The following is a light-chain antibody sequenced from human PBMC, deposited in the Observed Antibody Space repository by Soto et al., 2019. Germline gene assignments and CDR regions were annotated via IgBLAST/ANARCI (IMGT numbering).Light chain of an antibody. CDR3: QQYNSYSHT. V-gene: IGKV1-5*03. CDR2: KAS. J-gene: IGKJ2*01. Sequence: DIQMTQSPSTLSAYVGDRVTITCRASQSISNWLAWYQQKPGKAPKLLIYKASSLESGVPSRFSGSGSGTEFTLTISSLQPDDFATYYCQQYNSYSHTFGQGTKLEIK. CDR1: QSISNW.